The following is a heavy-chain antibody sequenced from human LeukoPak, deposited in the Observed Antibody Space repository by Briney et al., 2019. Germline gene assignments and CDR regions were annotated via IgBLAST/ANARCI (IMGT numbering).Heavy chain of an antibody. CDR1: GFTFSSYA. V-gene: IGHV3-23*01. D-gene: IGHD1-26*01. CDR3: ARSGATRFYWFDP. CDR2: ISGGASNT. J-gene: IGHJ5*02. Sequence: GGSLRLSCAASGFTFSSYAINWVRQAPGKGLEWVSAISGGASNTYYADSVKGRFTISRDNAKNSLYLQMNSLRAEDTAVYYCARSGATRFYWFDPWGQGTLVTVSS.